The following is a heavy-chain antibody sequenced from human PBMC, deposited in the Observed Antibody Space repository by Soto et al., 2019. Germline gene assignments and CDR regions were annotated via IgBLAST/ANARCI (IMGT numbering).Heavy chain of an antibody. CDR1: GFTFSSYA. CDR2: LSGGGNTT. D-gene: IGHD6-13*01. V-gene: IGHV3-23*01. CDR3: AKSSGYLPKVHWATPDY. Sequence: GGSLRLSCAASGFTFSSYAMTWVRQAPGKGLEWVSGLSGGGNTTYYADSVKGRFTISRDNSKNTLYLQMNSLRAEDTAVYYCAKSSGYLPKVHWATPDYWGQGTLVTVSS. J-gene: IGHJ4*02.